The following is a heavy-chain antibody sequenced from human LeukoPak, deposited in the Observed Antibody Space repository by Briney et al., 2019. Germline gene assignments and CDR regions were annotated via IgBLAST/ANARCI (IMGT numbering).Heavy chain of an antibody. Sequence: PSETLSLTCAVYGGSFSGYYWSWIRQPPGKGLEWIGEINHSGSTNYNPSLKSRVTISVDTSKNQFSLKLSSVTAADTAVYYCARAGIRGSYYSNFDYWGQGTLVTVSS. CDR1: GGSFSGYY. V-gene: IGHV4-34*01. J-gene: IGHJ4*02. D-gene: IGHD1-26*01. CDR3: ARAGIRGSYYSNFDY. CDR2: INHSGST.